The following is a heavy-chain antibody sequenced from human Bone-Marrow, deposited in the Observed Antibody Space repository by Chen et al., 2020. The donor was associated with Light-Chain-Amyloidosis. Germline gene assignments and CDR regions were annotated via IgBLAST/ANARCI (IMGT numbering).Heavy chain of an antibody. CDR3: AKSPRYSTGRFDY. J-gene: IGHJ4*02. V-gene: IGHV3-43*02. Sequence: EVRLGGFGGGVVRLGGSPTPPCAASGSTLVVYAMHWVRQAPGKGLEWVSLIVGDGRSTYYADSVKGRFTISRDNNKNSLSLQMNSLKSEDTALYYCAKSPRYSTGRFDYWGQGTLVTVSS. D-gene: IGHD2-8*02. CDR1: GSTLVVYA. CDR2: IVGDGRST.